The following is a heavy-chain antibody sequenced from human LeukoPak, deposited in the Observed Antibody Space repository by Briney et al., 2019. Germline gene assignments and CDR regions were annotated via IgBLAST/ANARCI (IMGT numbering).Heavy chain of an antibody. CDR3: AKSPYDSSGYDQNYYYYGMDV. CDR2: IGDRDT. Sequence: GGSLRLSCTTSGFTFTTNAMSWVRQAPGKGLEWVSSIGDRDTYYADSVKGRFTISRDNSKNTLYLQMNSLRAEDTAVYYCAKSPYDSSGYDQNYYYYGMDVWGQGTTVTVSS. CDR1: GFTFTTNA. D-gene: IGHD3-22*01. J-gene: IGHJ6*02. V-gene: IGHV3-23*01.